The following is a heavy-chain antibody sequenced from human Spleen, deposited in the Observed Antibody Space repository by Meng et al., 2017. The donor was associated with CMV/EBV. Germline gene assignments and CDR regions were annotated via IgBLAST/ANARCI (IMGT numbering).Heavy chain of an antibody. Sequence: GESLKISCAASGFTFSDYGMNWVRQAPGKGLEWISSISSSGRTIYYADSVKGRFTISRDNAKNSLYLQMNSLRAEDTAVYYCARVRFGGVIVSDYWGQGTLVTVSS. CDR3: ARVRFGGVIVSDY. V-gene: IGHV3-48*04. J-gene: IGHJ4*02. D-gene: IGHD3-16*02. CDR2: ISSSGRTI. CDR1: GFTFSDYG.